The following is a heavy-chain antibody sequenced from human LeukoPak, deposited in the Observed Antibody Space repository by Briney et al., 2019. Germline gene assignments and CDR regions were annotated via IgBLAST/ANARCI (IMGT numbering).Heavy chain of an antibody. CDR1: GFTFGDYA. Sequence: GGSLRLSCTTSGFTFGDYAMSWFRQAPGKGLEWVAFIRIKPYGATTEYAASVKGRFTISRDDSKTIAYLQMNSLKSEDTAVYYCARGVPGATWFDPWGQGTQVTVSS. CDR2: IRIKPYGATT. V-gene: IGHV3-49*03. D-gene: IGHD1-1*01. CDR3: ARGVPGATWFDP. J-gene: IGHJ5*02.